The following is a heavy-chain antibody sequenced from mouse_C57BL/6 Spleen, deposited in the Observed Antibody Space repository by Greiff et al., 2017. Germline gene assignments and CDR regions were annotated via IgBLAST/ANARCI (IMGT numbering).Heavy chain of an antibody. CDR2: IYWDDDK. V-gene: IGHV8-12*01. J-gene: IGHJ4*01. CDR3: ARRASYYYGSRGGWAMDY. Sequence: QVTLKESGPGILQSSQTLSLTCSFSGFSLSTSGMGVSWIRQPSGKGLEWLAHIYWDDDKRYNPSLKSRLTISKDTSRNQVFLKITSVDTADTATYYCARRASYYYGSRGGWAMDYWGQGTSVTVSS. D-gene: IGHD1-1*01. CDR1: GFSLSTSGMG.